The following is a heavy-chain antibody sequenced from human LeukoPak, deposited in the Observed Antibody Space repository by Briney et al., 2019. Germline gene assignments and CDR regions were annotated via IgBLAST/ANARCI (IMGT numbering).Heavy chain of an antibody. CDR2: IKQDGSEK. CDR1: GFSFSSYN. D-gene: IGHD2-8*01. J-gene: IGHJ6*03. CDR3: AGHMYANYYYYYMDV. V-gene: IGHV3-7*01. Sequence: PGGSLRLSCAASGFSFSSYNMNWVRQAPGKGLEWVANIKQDGSEKYYVDSVKGRFTISRDNAKNSLYLQMNSLRAEDTAVYYCAGHMYANYYYYYMDVWGKGTTVTVSS.